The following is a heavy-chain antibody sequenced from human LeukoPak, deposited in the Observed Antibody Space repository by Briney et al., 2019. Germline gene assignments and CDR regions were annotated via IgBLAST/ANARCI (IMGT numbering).Heavy chain of an antibody. Sequence: GGSLRLSCAASGFTFSSYAMSWVRQAPGKGLEWVSAISGSGGSTYYEDSVKGRFTISRDNSKNTLYLQMNSLRAEDTAVYYCAKDRKPYGSGSYYDYWGQGTLVTVSS. CDR3: AKDRKPYGSGSYYDY. J-gene: IGHJ4*02. CDR1: GFTFSSYA. CDR2: ISGSGGST. D-gene: IGHD3-10*01. V-gene: IGHV3-23*01.